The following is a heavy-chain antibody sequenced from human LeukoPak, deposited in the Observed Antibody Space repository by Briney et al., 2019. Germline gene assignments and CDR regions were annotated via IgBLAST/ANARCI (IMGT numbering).Heavy chain of an antibody. Sequence: SETLSLTCTVSGGPIYSYYWSWIRQTAGKGLEWIGRLYPGVDPNYNPSLKSRVTMSVDTSKKQFALKLYTVTAADTAVYYCARLRFYDSTGYSPGHYMDVWGKGTTVTVSS. CDR2: LYPGVDP. J-gene: IGHJ6*03. CDR1: GGPIYSYY. V-gene: IGHV4-4*07. CDR3: ARLRFYDSTGYSPGHYMDV. D-gene: IGHD3-22*01.